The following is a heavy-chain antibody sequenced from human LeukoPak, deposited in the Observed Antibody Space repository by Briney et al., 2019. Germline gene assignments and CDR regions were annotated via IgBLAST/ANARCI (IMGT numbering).Heavy chain of an antibody. V-gene: IGHV1-2*02. CDR1: AYTFTDYY. CDR2: INPNSGDT. Sequence: GASVKVSCKTSAYTFTDYYVHWLRQAPGQGLEWMGWINPNSGDTEYGQKFPGRVTMTRATTINTAYMELSRLGSDATAVYYCAPSGGATSGFYMYYFDYWGQGTLGTVSS. J-gene: IGHJ4*02. D-gene: IGHD3-16*01. CDR3: APSGGATSGFYMYYFDY.